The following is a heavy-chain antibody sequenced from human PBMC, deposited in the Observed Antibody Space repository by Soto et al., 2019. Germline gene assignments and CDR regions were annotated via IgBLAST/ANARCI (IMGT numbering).Heavy chain of an antibody. CDR1: GGSSSTGESY. J-gene: IGHJ4*02. CDR2: IYYSGST. D-gene: IGHD1-26*01. CDR3: ARGSYYFDY. Sequence: SGTLSLTGTVSGGSSSTGESYWSWIRQPPGKGLEWIGYIYYSGSTYYNPSLKSRLTISVDTSKNQFSLKLSSVTAADMAVYYCARGSYYFDYWGQGTLVTVSS. V-gene: IGHV4-30-4*01.